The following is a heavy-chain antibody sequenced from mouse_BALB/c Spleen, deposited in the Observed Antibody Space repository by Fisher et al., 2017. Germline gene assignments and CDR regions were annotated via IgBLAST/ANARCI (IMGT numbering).Heavy chain of an antibody. V-gene: IGHV1-9*01. J-gene: IGHJ1*01. D-gene: IGHD1-1*01. Sequence: KFKGKATFTADTSSNTAYMQLSSLTSEDSAVYYCARATVVATDWYFDVWGAGTTVTVSS. CDR3: ARATVVATDWYFDV.